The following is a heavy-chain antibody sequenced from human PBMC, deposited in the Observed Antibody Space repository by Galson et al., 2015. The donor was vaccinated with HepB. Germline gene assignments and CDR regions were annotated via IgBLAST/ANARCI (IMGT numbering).Heavy chain of an antibody. V-gene: IGHV4-59*01. CDR1: GGSISSYY. CDR3: ARLARGGSSWYAYYYYYGMDV. Sequence: ETLSLTCTVSGGSISSYYWSWIRQPPGKGLEWIGYIYYSGSTNYNPSLKSRVTISVDTSKNQFSLKLSSVTAADTAVYYCARLARGGSSWYAYYYYYGMDVWGQGTTVTVSS. J-gene: IGHJ6*02. CDR2: IYYSGST. D-gene: IGHD6-13*01.